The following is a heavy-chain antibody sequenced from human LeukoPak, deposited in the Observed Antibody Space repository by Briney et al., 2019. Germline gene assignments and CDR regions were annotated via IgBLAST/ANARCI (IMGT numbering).Heavy chain of an antibody. Sequence: GGSLRLSCAASGFTFSSYAMSWVRQAPGKGLEWVSAISGSGGSTYYADSVKGRFTISRDNSKNTLYLQMNSLRAEDTAVYYCAKDPITKVRGVIDQVFDYWGQGTLVTVSS. CDR3: AKDPITKVRGVIDQVFDY. CDR1: GFTFSSYA. CDR2: ISGSGGST. D-gene: IGHD3-10*01. V-gene: IGHV3-23*01. J-gene: IGHJ4*02.